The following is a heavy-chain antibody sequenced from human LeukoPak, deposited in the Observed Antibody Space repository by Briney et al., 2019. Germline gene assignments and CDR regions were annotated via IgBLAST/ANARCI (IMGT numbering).Heavy chain of an antibody. Sequence: GGSLRLSCAASGFTFSSYWMSWVRQAPGKGLEWVAHIKQDGSEKNYVDSVKGRFTISRDNSKNTLYLQMNSLRAEDTAVYYCAKGGGSGWYWEEYWGQGTLVTVSS. V-gene: IGHV3-7*03. D-gene: IGHD6-19*01. CDR2: IKQDGSEK. CDR1: GFTFSSYW. J-gene: IGHJ4*02. CDR3: AKGGGSGWYWEEY.